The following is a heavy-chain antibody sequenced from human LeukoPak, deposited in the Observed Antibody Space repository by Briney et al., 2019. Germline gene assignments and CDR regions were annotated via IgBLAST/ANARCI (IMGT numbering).Heavy chain of an antibody. CDR2: IYPSGST. V-gene: IGHV4-4*07. CDR1: DGSISSYY. CDR3: ARTSSNSWSYGMDV. Sequence: PSETLSLTCTVSDGSISSYYWSWIRQPAGKGLEWIGRIYPSGSTNYNPSLKSRVTMSVDTSKNQFSLKLSSVTAADTAVCYCARTSSNSWSYGMDVWGQGTTVTVSS. J-gene: IGHJ6*02. D-gene: IGHD6-13*01.